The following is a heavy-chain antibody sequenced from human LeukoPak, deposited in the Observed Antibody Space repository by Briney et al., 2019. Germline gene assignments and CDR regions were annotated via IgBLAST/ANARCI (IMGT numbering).Heavy chain of an antibody. D-gene: IGHD6-19*01. Sequence: PGGSLRLSCAASGFTVSSNYMSWVRQAPGKGLEWVSVIYSGGSTYYADSVKGRFTISRDNSKNTLYLNGLRAEDTAVYYCAGLRSSGWYDYWGQGTLVTVSS. J-gene: IGHJ4*02. V-gene: IGHV3-53*01. CDR1: GFTVSSNY. CDR3: AGLRSSGWYDY. CDR2: IYSGGST.